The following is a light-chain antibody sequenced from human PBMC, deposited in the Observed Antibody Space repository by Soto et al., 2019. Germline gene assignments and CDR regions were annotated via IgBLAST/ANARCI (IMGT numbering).Light chain of an antibody. CDR3: QSYDSRLSGYV. V-gene: IGLV1-40*01. CDR1: SSNIGAGYD. CDR2: GNS. Sequence: QSVLTQPPSVSGAPGQRVTISCTGSSSNIGAGYDVPWYQQLPGTAPKLLIHGNSNRPSGVPDRFSGSKSGTSASLAITGLQAEDEADYYCQSYDSRLSGYVFGTGTKLTVL. J-gene: IGLJ1*01.